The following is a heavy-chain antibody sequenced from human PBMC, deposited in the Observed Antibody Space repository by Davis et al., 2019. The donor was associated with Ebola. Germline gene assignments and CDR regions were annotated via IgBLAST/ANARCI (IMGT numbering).Heavy chain of an antibody. V-gene: IGHV4-61*05. CDR1: GGSISTTSYY. Sequence: MPSETLSLTCTVSGGSISTTSYYWGWIRQPPGKGLEWIGYIYYSGRTNYNPSLKSRVTISVDTSKNQFSLKLSSVTAADTAVYYCARIGVVVAATSAYYYYYGMDVWGQGTTVTVSS. J-gene: IGHJ6*02. CDR2: IYYSGRT. CDR3: ARIGVVVAATSAYYYYYGMDV. D-gene: IGHD2-15*01.